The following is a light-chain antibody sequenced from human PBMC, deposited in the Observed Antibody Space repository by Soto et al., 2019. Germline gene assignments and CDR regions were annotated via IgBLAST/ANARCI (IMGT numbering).Light chain of an antibody. CDR3: QHYGSSPWT. V-gene: IGKV3-20*01. Sequence: EIVLTKSLGTLSLSQGDRATLYCRASQSVSSSNLAWYQQKRGQSPRLLIYGASSRATGIPDRFSGSGSGPDFTLTISRLEPEDFAVYFCQHYGSSPWTFGQGTKVDIK. J-gene: IGKJ1*01. CDR2: GAS. CDR1: QSVSSSN.